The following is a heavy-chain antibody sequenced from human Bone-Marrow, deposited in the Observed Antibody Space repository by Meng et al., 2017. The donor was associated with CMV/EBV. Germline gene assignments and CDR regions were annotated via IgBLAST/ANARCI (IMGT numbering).Heavy chain of an antibody. CDR2: IYPGDSDT. D-gene: IGHD6-6*01. CDR3: ARSGSYSSSSNWFDP. V-gene: IGHV5-51*01. J-gene: IGHJ5*02. CDR1: GDSFTSYW. Sequence: SGDSFTSYWSGWVRQRPGKGLEWMGIIYPGDSDTRYSPSFQGQVTISADKSISTAYLQWSSLKASDTAMYYCARSGSYSSSSNWFDPWGQGTLVTVSS.